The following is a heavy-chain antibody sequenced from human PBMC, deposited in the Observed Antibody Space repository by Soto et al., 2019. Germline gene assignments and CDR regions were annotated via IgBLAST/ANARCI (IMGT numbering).Heavy chain of an antibody. V-gene: IGHV3-15*07. J-gene: IGHJ4*02. CDR3: TTDPGIAARQSYIPLAS. CDR1: GFTCSNAW. D-gene: IGHD6-6*01. CDR2: IKSKTDGGTT. Sequence: GGSLRISCAASGFTCSNAWMNWVRQAPGKGLEWVGRIKSKTDGGTTDYAAPVNGLFTISRDDSKDTMYLQMNRLKTEETAVYYCTTDPGIAARQSYIPLASWGQGPLVTVYS.